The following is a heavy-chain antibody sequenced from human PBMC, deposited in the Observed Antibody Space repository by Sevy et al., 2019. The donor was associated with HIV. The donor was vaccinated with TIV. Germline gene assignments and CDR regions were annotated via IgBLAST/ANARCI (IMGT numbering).Heavy chain of an antibody. CDR2: INSDSGVT. D-gene: IGHD4-17*01. Sequence: ASVKVSCKASGYIFTDYYIHWVRQAPGQGLEWMAWINSDSGVTNHAQRFQGEVTVTRDTSLSTAYLELIRLRSNDTAIYYCARLTTKPTSDLYGMDVWGQGTTVTVSS. CDR3: ARLTTKPTSDLYGMDV. V-gene: IGHV1-2*02. CDR1: GYIFTDYY. J-gene: IGHJ6*02.